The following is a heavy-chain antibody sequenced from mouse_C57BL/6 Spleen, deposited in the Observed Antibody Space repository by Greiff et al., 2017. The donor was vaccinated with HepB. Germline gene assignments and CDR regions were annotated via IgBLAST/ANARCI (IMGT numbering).Heavy chain of an antibody. J-gene: IGHJ4*01. CDR3: TRNYAAMDY. D-gene: IGHD2-1*01. Sequence: VQLQQSGAELVRPGASVKLSCTASGFNIKDDYMHWVKQRPEQGLEWIGWIDPENGDTEYASKFQGKATITADTSSNTSYLQLSSLTSEDTAVYYCTRNYAAMDYWGQGTSVTVSS. CDR1: GFNIKDDY. V-gene: IGHV14-4*01. CDR2: IDPENGDT.